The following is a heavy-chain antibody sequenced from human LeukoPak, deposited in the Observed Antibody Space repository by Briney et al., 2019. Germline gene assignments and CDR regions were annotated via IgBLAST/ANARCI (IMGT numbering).Heavy chain of an antibody. CDR3: ARGFQRLEHWDWLDP. CDR1: GYTFTDYF. CDR2: INPNSGDT. Sequence: ASVKVSCKASGYTFTDYFLHWVRQAPGQRLEWMGWINPNSGDTKYAQKFQGRVTMTRVTSIATAYMELNRLRSDDTAVYYCARGFQRLEHWDWLDPWGQGTPVTVAS. V-gene: IGHV1-2*02. D-gene: IGHD6-25*01. J-gene: IGHJ5*02.